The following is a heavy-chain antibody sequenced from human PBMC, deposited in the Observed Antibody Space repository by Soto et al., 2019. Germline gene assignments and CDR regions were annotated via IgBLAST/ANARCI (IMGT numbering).Heavy chain of an antibody. CDR3: ARAVVVPAINSWYFDL. CDR2: IIPIFGTA. V-gene: IGHV1-69*06. Sequence: QVQLVQSGAEVKKPGSSVKVSCKASGGTFSSYAISWVRQAPGQGLEWMGGIIPIFGTANYAQKFQGRVTLTADTSTSTAYMELSSLRSEDTAVYYCARAVVVPAINSWYFDLWGRGTLVTVSS. J-gene: IGHJ2*01. D-gene: IGHD2-21*02. CDR1: GGTFSSYA.